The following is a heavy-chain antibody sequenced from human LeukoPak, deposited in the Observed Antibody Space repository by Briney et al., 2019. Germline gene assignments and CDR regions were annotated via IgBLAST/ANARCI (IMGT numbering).Heavy chain of an antibody. CDR1: GFTFSSYG. V-gene: IGHV3-33*01. J-gene: IGHJ4*02. D-gene: IGHD6-25*01. CDR3: ARDSDSSGFDY. Sequence: AGSLRLSCAASGFTFSSYGMHWVRQAPGKGLEWVAVIWYDGSNKYYADSVKGRFTISRDNSKNTLYLQMNSLRAEDTAVYYCARDSDSSGFDYWGQGTLVTVSS. CDR2: IWYDGSNK.